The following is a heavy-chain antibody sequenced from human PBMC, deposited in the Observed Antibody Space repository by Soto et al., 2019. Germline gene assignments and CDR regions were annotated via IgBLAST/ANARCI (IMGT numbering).Heavy chain of an antibody. CDR3: ARDHGAVAGYYGMDV. CDR2: ISYDGSNK. V-gene: IGHV3-30-3*01. CDR1: GFTFSSYA. Sequence: VQLVESGGGVVQPGRSLRLSCAASGFTFSSYAMHWVRQAPGKGLEWVAVISYDGSNKYYADSVKGRFTISRDNSKNTLYLQMNSLRAEDTAVYYCARDHGAVAGYYGMDVWGQGTTVTVSS. D-gene: IGHD6-19*01. J-gene: IGHJ6*02.